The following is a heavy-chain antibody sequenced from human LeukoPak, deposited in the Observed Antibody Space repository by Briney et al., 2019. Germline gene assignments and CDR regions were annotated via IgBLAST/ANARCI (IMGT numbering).Heavy chain of an antibody. CDR2: IYSGGST. V-gene: IGHV3-53*01. Sequence: ETLSLTCTVSGGSISSYYWSWVRQAPGKGLEWVSVIYSGGSTYYADSVKGRFTISRDNAKNSLYLQMNSLRAEDTAVYYCARGSDTYYDFWSGFDFDYWGQGTLVTVSS. CDR1: GGSISSYY. D-gene: IGHD3-3*01. J-gene: IGHJ4*02. CDR3: ARGSDTYYDFWSGFDFDY.